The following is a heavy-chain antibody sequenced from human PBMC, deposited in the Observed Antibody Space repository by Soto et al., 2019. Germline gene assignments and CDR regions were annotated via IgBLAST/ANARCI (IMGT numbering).Heavy chain of an antibody. Sequence: QVQLVESGGGVVQPGRSLRLSCAASGFTFSSYGMHWVRQAPGKGLEWVAVIWYDGSNKYYADSVKGRFTISRNNSKNTLYLQMPDLRAEDTAVYYCARDGGYSNSWYRYYYGSDVCGEGTTVIVSS. D-gene: IGHD6-13*01. J-gene: IGHJ6*04. V-gene: IGHV3-33*01. CDR1: GFTFSSYG. CDR2: IWYDGSNK. CDR3: ARDGGYSNSWYRYYYGSDV.